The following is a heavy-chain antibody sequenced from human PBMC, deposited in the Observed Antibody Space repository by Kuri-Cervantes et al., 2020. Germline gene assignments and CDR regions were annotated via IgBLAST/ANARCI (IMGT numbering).Heavy chain of an antibody. V-gene: IGHV3-33*01. CDR1: GFTFSSYG. CDR3: ARDPPLVGGFDY. CDR2: IWYDGSNK. D-gene: IGHD1-26*01. Sequence: GESLKISCAASGFTFSSYGMHWVRQAPGKGLEWVAVIWYDGSNKYYADSVKGRFTISRDNSKNTLYFQMNSLRAEDTAVYYCARDPPLVGGFDYWGQGTLVTVSS. J-gene: IGHJ4*02.